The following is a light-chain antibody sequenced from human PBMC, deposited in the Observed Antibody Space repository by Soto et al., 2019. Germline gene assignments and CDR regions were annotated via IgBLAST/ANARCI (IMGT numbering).Light chain of an antibody. CDR1: QSVLYSSNNKNY. V-gene: IGKV4-1*01. CDR3: QQYYSTPPT. Sequence: DIVMTQSPDSLPVSLGERATINCESSQSVLYSSNNKNYLAWYQQKPGQPPKLLIYWASTRESGVPDRFSGSGSETDFTLTINSLQAEDVAVYYCQQYYSTPPTFGQGTKLEFK. CDR2: WAS. J-gene: IGKJ2*01.